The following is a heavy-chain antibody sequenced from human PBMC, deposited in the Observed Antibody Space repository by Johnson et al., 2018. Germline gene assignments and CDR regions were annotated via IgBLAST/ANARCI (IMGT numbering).Heavy chain of an antibody. J-gene: IGHJ6*02. V-gene: IGHV3-7*01. CDR1: GFTFSNYW. CDR3: ARALRGYRYGTGLDYYGMDV. Sequence: VQLVQSGGGLVQPGGSLRLSCAASGFTFSNYWMSWVRQAPGKGLEWVANIKEDGSEKYYVDSVKGRFTISRDNDKTSLYRQMNSLRAEDTAVYYCARALRGYRYGTGLDYYGMDVWGQGTTVPVS. CDR2: IKEDGSEK. D-gene: IGHD5-18*01.